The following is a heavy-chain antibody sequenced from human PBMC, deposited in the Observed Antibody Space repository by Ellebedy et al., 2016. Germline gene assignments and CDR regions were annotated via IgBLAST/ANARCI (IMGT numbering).Heavy chain of an antibody. V-gene: IGHV4-59*01. CDR2: IYYSGST. CDR1: GGSISSYY. Sequence: GSLRLSXTVSGGSISSYYWSWIRQPPGKGLEWIGYIYYSGSTNYNPSLKSRVTISVDTSKNQFSLKLSSVTAADTAVYYCARTGYCSSTSCPYDAFDIWGQGTMVTVSS. CDR3: ARTGYCSSTSCPYDAFDI. J-gene: IGHJ3*02. D-gene: IGHD2-2*01.